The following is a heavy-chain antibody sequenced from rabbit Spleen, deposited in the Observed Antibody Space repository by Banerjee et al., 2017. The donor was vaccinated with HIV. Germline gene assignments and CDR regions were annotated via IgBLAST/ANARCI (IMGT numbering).Heavy chain of an antibody. V-gene: IGHV1S45*01. D-gene: IGHD4-1*01. CDR1: GLDFSSTYW. Sequence: QEQLEESGGGLVKPEGSLTLTCTASGLDFSSTYWICWVRQAPGKGLEWIGCIEATGSGNTYYASWAKGRFTLSETSSTTVALQMTSLTAADSATYFCARETSSGWGIVSFYFSLWGPGTLVTVS. CDR3: ARETSSGWGIVSFYFSL. CDR2: IEATGSGNT. J-gene: IGHJ4*01.